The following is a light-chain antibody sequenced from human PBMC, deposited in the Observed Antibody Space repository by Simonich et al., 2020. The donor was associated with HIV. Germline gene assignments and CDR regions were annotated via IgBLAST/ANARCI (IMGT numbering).Light chain of an antibody. CDR3: QQYNSYPWT. CDR1: QSISPW. Sequence: DIQMTQSPSTLSASVGDRVTITCRASQSISPWLVWYQQKPGKAPNLLIYTASTLESGVPSRFSGSISGTEFTLTISSLQPDDFATYYCQQYNSYPWTFGQGTKVEFK. CDR2: TAS. V-gene: IGKV1-5*03. J-gene: IGKJ1*01.